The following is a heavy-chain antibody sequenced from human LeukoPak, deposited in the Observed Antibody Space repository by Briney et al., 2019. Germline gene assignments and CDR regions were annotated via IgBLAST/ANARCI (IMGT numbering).Heavy chain of an antibody. Sequence: PGGSLRLSCAASGFTFDDYAMHWVRQAPGKGLEWVSLISWDGGSTYYADSVKGRFTISRDNSKNSLYLQMNSLRAEDTALYYCAKPQTKGSGSYLDAFDIWGQGTMVTVSS. D-gene: IGHD3-10*01. J-gene: IGHJ3*02. V-gene: IGHV3-43D*03. CDR3: AKPQTKGSGSYLDAFDI. CDR2: ISWDGGST. CDR1: GFTFDDYA.